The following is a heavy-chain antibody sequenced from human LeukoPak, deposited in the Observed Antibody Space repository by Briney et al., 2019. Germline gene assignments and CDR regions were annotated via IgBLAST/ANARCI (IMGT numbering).Heavy chain of an antibody. Sequence: GGSLRLSCAASGFTFSSYAMSWVRQAPGKGLEWVSAISGSGGSTYYADSVKGRFTISRDNPKNTLYLQMNSLRAEDTAVYYCAKVPLMVRGVIMDGTDVWGQGTTVTVSS. J-gene: IGHJ6*02. D-gene: IGHD3-10*01. V-gene: IGHV3-23*01. CDR2: ISGSGGST. CDR3: AKVPLMVRGVIMDGTDV. CDR1: GFTFSSYA.